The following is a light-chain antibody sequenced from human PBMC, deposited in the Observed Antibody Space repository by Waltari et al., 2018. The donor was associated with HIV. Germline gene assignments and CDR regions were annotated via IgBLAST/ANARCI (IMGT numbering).Light chain of an antibody. J-gene: IGLJ2*01. CDR3: ATWENNLNGLV. CDR1: SPNVESNP. CDR2: ETE. V-gene: IGLV1-51*02. Sequence: QSLLTQPPSASAAPGPRVTIPCSGASPNVESNPVSWYQEIPGSVPRLVMSETEGKSSGINVRVSASRSGGSSNRDITGLQTGDEGEFYCATWENNLNGLVFGGGTKVTVL.